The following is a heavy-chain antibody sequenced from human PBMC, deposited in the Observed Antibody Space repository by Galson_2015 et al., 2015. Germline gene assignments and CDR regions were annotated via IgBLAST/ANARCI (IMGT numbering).Heavy chain of an antibody. Sequence: SLRLSCAASGFTFSSYGMHWVRQAPGKGLEWVAVIWYDGSNKYYADSVKGRFTISRDNSKNTLYLQMNSLRAEDTAVYYCARERVPSSFDYWGQGTLVTVSS. CDR3: ARERVPSSFDY. D-gene: IGHD4/OR15-4a*01. V-gene: IGHV3-33*01. CDR2: IWYDGSNK. CDR1: GFTFSSYG. J-gene: IGHJ4*02.